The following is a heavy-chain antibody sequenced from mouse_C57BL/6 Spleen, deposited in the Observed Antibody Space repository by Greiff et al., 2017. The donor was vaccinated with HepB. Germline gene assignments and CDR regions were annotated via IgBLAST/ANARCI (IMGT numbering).Heavy chain of an antibody. V-gene: IGHV1-82*01. D-gene: IGHD1-1*01. J-gene: IGHJ4*01. CDR3: AIGPGNLSDYAMDY. Sequence: VQLQQSGPELVKPGASVKISCKASGYAFSSSWMNWVKQRPGKGFEWIGRIYPGDGDTNYNGKFKGKATLTADKSSSTAYMQLSSLTSEDSAVYFCAIGPGNLSDYAMDYWGQGTSVTVSS. CDR2: IYPGDGDT. CDR1: GYAFSSSW.